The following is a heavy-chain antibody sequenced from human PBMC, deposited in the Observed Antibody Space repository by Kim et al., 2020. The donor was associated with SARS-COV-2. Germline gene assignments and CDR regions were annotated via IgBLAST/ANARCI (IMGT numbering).Heavy chain of an antibody. D-gene: IGHD3-22*01. V-gene: IGHV3-30*02. Sequence: SVEGRFTIPKDNSKYTLYLQMNSLIAEDTALYYCAKDLGGSRGYYGVFDFWGQGTMVTVSS. J-gene: IGHJ3*01. CDR3: AKDLGGSRGYYGVFDF.